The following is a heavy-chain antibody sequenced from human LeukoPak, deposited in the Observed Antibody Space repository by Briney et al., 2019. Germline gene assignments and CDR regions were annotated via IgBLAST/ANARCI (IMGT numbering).Heavy chain of an antibody. J-gene: IGHJ6*03. V-gene: IGHV3-33*01. CDR2: IWYDGNNK. CDR1: GFTFSSYG. CDR3: ARDPSGSYYSRYYYYYYMDV. Sequence: GRSLRLSCAASGFTFSSYGMHWVRQAPGKGLEWVAVIWYDGNNKYYADSVKGRLTISRDNSKNTLYLQMNSLRAEDTAVYYCARDPSGSYYSRYYYYYYMDVWGKGTTVTVSS. D-gene: IGHD1-26*01.